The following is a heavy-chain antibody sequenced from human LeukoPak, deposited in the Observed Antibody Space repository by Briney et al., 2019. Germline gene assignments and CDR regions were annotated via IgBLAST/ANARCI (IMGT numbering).Heavy chain of an antibody. V-gene: IGHV4-30-2*01. D-gene: IGHD1-26*01. J-gene: IGHJ4*02. CDR2: IYHSGST. CDR3: ARVNIVGATYFDY. Sequence: SETLSLTCTVSGGSISSGGYYWSWIQQPPGKGLEWIGYIYHSGSTYYNPSLKSRVTISVDRSKNQFSLKLSSVTAADTAVYYCARVNIVGATYFDYWGQGTLVTVPS. CDR1: GGSISSGGYY.